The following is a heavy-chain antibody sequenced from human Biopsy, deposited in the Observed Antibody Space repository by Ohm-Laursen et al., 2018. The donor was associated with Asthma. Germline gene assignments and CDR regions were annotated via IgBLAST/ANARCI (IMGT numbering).Heavy chain of an antibody. CDR1: GFTFHNYV. V-gene: IGHV3-30-3*01. D-gene: IGHD6-6*01. Sequence: SLRLSCAASGFTFHNYVMHWVRQAPGKGLEWVAGIFFGGSNKYYADSVKGRFTISRDNSKDTLYPQVNSLRGDDTAVYYCARGKTWGRSYYFDYWGQGTLVTVSS. CDR2: IFFGGSNK. CDR3: ARGKTWGRSYYFDY. J-gene: IGHJ4*02.